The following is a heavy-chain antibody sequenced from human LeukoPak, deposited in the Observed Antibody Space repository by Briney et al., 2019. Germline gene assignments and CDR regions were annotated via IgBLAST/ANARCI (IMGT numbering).Heavy chain of an antibody. D-gene: IGHD6-13*01. CDR2: IIPIFGTA. Sequence: EASVKVSCKASGGTFSSYAISWVRQAPGQGLEWMGGIIPIFGTANYAQKFQGRVTITTDESTSTAYMELSSLRSEDTAVYYCTRPRYSSSYYYYMDVWGKGTTVTVSS. J-gene: IGHJ6*03. V-gene: IGHV1-69*05. CDR1: GGTFSSYA. CDR3: TRPRYSSSYYYYMDV.